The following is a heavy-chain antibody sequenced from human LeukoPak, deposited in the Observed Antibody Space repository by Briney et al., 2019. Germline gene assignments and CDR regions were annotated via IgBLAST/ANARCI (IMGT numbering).Heavy chain of an antibody. J-gene: IGHJ4*02. Sequence: SGPTLVKSTQTPTLTCTFSGFSLTTYGVGVGWIRESPGKALEGLALIYWDDEKRYRPSLRTRLTITKGTSKSQVVLTLTNVDPVNTATYYCAHVNFYNYGGFSRAFDYWGQGILVTVSS. CDR3: AHVNFYNYGGFSRAFDY. CDR2: IYWDDEK. V-gene: IGHV2-5*02. CDR1: GFSLTTYGVG. D-gene: IGHD2-21*01.